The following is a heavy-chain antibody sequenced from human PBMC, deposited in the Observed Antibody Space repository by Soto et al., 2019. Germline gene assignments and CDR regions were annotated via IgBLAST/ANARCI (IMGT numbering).Heavy chain of an antibody. CDR1: GYTFTSYG. CDR3: ARDRPRPDYVWGSYRYTHASDI. V-gene: IGHV1-18*01. Sequence: GASVKVSCKASGYTFTSYGISWVRQAPGQGLEWMGWISAYNGNTNYAQKLQGRVTMTTDTSTSTAYMELRSLRSDDTAVYYCARDRPRPDYVWGSYRYTHASDIWGQGTMVT. CDR2: ISAYNGNT. D-gene: IGHD3-16*02. J-gene: IGHJ3*02.